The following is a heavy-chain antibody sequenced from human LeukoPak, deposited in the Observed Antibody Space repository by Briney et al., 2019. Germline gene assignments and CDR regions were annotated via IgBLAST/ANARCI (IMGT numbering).Heavy chain of an antibody. J-gene: IGHJ5*01. CDR1: EFTFIHYA. D-gene: IGHD4-11*01. V-gene: IGHV3-33*06. CDR3: AKDAQRGFDYSNSLES. CDR2: IWNDGSNK. Sequence: PGGSLKLSCPTSEFTFIHYAIHWVRQAPAKGLEWGAVIWNDGSNKYYGDSVKGRFTISRDNSKNTLYLQMNSLRVEDTAVYYCAKDAQRGFDYSNSLESWGQGTLVTVSS.